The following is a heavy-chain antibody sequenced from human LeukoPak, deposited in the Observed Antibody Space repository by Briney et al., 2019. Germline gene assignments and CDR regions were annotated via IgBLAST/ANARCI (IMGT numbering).Heavy chain of an antibody. Sequence: GGSLRLSCAASGFTFSSYSMNWVRQAPGKGLEWVSYISSSSSTIYYADPVKGRFTISRDNAKNSLYLQMNSLRAEDTAVYYCAREPGTFFMYSGSYLNWFDPWGQGTLVTVSS. CDR2: ISSSSSTI. J-gene: IGHJ5*02. CDR3: AREPGTFFMYSGSYLNWFDP. V-gene: IGHV3-48*01. D-gene: IGHD1-26*01. CDR1: GFTFSSYS.